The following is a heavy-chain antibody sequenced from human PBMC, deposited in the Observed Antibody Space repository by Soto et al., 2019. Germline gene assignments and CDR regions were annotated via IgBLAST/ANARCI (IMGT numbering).Heavy chain of an antibody. J-gene: IGHJ4*02. CDR1: GFTFGNYA. D-gene: IGHD4-17*01. CDR2: ITGPGDST. CDR3: CVRYGDFYDF. Sequence: EVQLLESGGGLVQPGGSLRLSCAASGFTFGNYAMSWVRQAPGKGLEWVSAITGPGDSTFYADAVKGRFTVSRDNSKDTLCLQRNSLGAEDTAVYYCCVRYGDFYDFWGQGTLVSVSS. V-gene: IGHV3-23*01.